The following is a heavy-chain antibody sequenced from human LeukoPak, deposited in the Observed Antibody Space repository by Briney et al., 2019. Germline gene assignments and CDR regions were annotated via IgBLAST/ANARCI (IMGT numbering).Heavy chain of an antibody. CDR1: GYTLTELS. J-gene: IGHJ4*02. D-gene: IGHD3-3*02. V-gene: IGHV1-24*01. CDR2: FDPEDGET. Sequence: ASVKVSCKVSGYTLTELSMHWVRQAPGKGLERMGGFDPEDGETIYAQKFQGRVTMTEDTSTATAYMELSSLRSEDTAVYYCATGGKAHSIHTYYFDYWGQGTLVTVSS. CDR3: ATGGKAHSIHTYYFDY.